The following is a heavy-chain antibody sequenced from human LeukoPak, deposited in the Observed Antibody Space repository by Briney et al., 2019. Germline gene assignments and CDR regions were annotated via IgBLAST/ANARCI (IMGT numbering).Heavy chain of an antibody. CDR1: GGTFSSYA. CDR3: ARVRDYYGSGNHYYYYGMDV. J-gene: IGHJ6*02. CDR2: IIPILGIA. V-gene: IGHV1-69*04. Sequence: GASVKVSCKASGGTFSSYAISWVRQAPGEGLEWMGRIIPILGIANYAQKFQGRVTITADKSTSTAYMELSSLRSEDTAVYYCARVRDYYGSGNHYYYYGMDVWGQGTTVTVSS. D-gene: IGHD3-10*01.